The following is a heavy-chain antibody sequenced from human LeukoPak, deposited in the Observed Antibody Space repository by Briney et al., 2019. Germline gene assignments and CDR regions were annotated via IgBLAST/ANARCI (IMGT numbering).Heavy chain of an antibody. D-gene: IGHD2-21*02. V-gene: IGHV3-74*01. Sequence: PGGSLRLSCAASGFTFRSYWMHWVRQAPGKGLVWVSRSNSDGSSTTYADSVKGRFTVSRDSAKNTLYLQMNSLRAEDTAVYYCAREDFNDYYFDYWGQGTLVTVSS. CDR1: GFTFRSYW. CDR2: SNSDGSST. CDR3: AREDFNDYYFDY. J-gene: IGHJ4*02.